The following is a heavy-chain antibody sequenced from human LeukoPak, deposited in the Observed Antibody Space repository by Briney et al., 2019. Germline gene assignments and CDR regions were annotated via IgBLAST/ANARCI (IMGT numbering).Heavy chain of an antibody. CDR1: GLSVGSDY. V-gene: IGHV3-53*05. CDR3: AKDLGYFDWLLSFDY. Sequence: GESLRLSCATSGLSVGSDYMSWVRQSPGKGLEWVSGIYRDGGTYYADSVKGRFTISRDNAKNSLYLQMNSLRAEDTALYYCAKDLGYFDWLLSFDYWGQGTLVTVSS. J-gene: IGHJ4*02. D-gene: IGHD3-9*01. CDR2: IYRDGGT.